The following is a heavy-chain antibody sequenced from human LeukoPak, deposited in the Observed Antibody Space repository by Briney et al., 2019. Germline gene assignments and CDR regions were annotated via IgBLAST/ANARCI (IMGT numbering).Heavy chain of an antibody. J-gene: IGHJ4*02. CDR3: ARGPSVLGAIDN. Sequence: GGSLRLSCAASGFIFSRYWMHWVRQAPGKELVWVSRINNDGSITNSADSVKGRFTISRDNAKDTLYLQMDSLRAEDTAIYYCARGPSVLGAIDNWGRGTLVAVSS. D-gene: IGHD3-10*01. V-gene: IGHV3-74*01. CDR2: INNDGSIT. CDR1: GFIFSRYW.